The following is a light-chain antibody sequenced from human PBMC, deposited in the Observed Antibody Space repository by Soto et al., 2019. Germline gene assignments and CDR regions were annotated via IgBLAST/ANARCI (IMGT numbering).Light chain of an antibody. CDR3: QQSGKSFPLT. CDR1: QSVSSNY. Sequence: EIVLTQSPGTLSLSPGERATLSCRASQSVSSNYLAWYQQKPGKAPKLLIYGASSRATGIPDRFSGSGSGTDFILTISRLEPEDFAMYYCQQSGKSFPLTFGGGTKLEI. CDR2: GAS. V-gene: IGKV3-20*01. J-gene: IGKJ4*01.